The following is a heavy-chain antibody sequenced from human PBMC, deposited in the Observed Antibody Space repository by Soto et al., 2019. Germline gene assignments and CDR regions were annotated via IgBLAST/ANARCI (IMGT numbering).Heavy chain of an antibody. CDR2: IYYSGYT. D-gene: IGHD2-15*01. V-gene: IGHV4-31*03. J-gene: IGHJ4*02. Sequence: TLSLTCTVSGGSIISGGYYWSCMRQRPGKGLEWIGFIYYSGYTYYNPSLKSRVSISVDTSKNQFSLKLSSVTAADTAVYYCARVLGYCTGGNCYPDYWGQGTLVTVSS. CDR3: ARVLGYCTGGNCYPDY. CDR1: GGSIISGGYY.